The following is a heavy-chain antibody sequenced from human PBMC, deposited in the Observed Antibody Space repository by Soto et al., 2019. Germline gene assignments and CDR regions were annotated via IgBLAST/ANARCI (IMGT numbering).Heavy chain of an antibody. CDR1: GLIFSSSA. J-gene: IGHJ6*02. V-gene: IGHV3-30*03. CDR2: ISYDGSNK. Sequence: QVQLVESGGGVVQPGRSLRLSCAASGLIFSSSAMHWVRQAPGKGLEWVALISYDGSNKYYVDSVKGRFTIYRDNSKDTLDLQMNSLREGDTAVYYCAAETKSYFYGMDVWGQGTTVTVSS. CDR3: AAETKSYFYGMDV.